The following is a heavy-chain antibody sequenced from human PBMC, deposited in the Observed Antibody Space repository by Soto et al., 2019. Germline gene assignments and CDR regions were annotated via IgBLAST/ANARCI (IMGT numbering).Heavy chain of an antibody. CDR2: MNPNSGNT. J-gene: IGHJ5*02. Sequence: QVQLVQSVAEVKKPGSSVKVSCTASGYTFTSYDINWVRQATGQGLQWMGWMNPNSGNTGYAQKFQGRVTMTRNTSISTAYMELSSLRSEDTAVYYCARGSVTIVRGVIIWFDPRGQGTLVTVSS. CDR1: GYTFTSYD. CDR3: ARGSVTIVRGVIIWFDP. D-gene: IGHD3-10*01. V-gene: IGHV1-8*01.